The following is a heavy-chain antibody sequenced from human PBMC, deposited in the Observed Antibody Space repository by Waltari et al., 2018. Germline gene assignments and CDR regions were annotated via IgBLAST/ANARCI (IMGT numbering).Heavy chain of an antibody. CDR1: GGSISSSNW. D-gene: IGHD2-8*01. CDR3: ASYGRHCTNCDY. V-gene: IGHV4-4*02. J-gene: IGHJ4*02. Sequence: QVQLQESGPGLVKPSGTLSLTCAVSGGSISSSNWWSWARQPPGKGLEWIGEIYHSGSTNYGPSITSRVTISVDKSKCQFSRKLSTVTAADTAVYYCASYGRHCTNCDYWGQGTLVTVSS. CDR2: IYHSGST.